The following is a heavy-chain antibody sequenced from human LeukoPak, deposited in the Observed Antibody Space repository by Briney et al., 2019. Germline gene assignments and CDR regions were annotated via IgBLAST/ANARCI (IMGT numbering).Heavy chain of an antibody. CDR1: GYTFTGYY. J-gene: IGHJ4*02. Sequence: ASVKVSCKASGYTFTGYYIHWVRQAPGQGLEWMGRINPNSGGTNYAQNFQDRVTMTRDTSISTAYMELSRLRSEDTAVYYCATDLKVVTPNFDYWGQGTLVTVSS. D-gene: IGHD4-23*01. CDR2: INPNSGGT. CDR3: ATDLKVVTPNFDY. V-gene: IGHV1-2*06.